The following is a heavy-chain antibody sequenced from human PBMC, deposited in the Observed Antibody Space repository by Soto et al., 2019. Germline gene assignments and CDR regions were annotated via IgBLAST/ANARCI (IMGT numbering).Heavy chain of an antibody. CDR3: ARAAGNGIAARRNYYYYGMDV. V-gene: IGHV3-74*01. D-gene: IGHD6-6*01. J-gene: IGHJ6*02. Sequence: GGSLRLSCAASGFTFSSYWMHWVRQAPGKGLVWVSRINSDGSSTSYADSVKGRFTISRDNAKNTLYLQMNSLRAEDTAVYYCARAAGNGIAARRNYYYYGMDVWGQGTTVTVYS. CDR2: INSDGSST. CDR1: GFTFSSYW.